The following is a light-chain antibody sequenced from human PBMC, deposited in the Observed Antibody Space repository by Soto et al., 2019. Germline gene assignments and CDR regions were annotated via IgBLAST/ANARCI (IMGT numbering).Light chain of an antibody. J-gene: IGKJ1*01. CDR1: QGVSSGY. CDR2: GAS. V-gene: IGKV3-20*01. CDR3: QQYGSSPRT. Sequence: EIVLTQSPATLSLSPGERATLSCRASQGVSSGYLAWYQQSPGQAPRLLIYGASSRATGIPDRFSGSGFGTDFTLTISRLEPEDFAVYYCQQYGSSPRTFGQGTKVGIK.